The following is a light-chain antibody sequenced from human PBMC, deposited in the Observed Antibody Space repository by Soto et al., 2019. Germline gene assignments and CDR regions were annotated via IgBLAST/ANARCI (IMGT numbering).Light chain of an antibody. Sequence: EIVLTQSPGTLSLSPGERATLSCRASQSVSSSYLAWYQQKPGQAPRLLIYGASRRATGIPDRFSGSGSGTDFTLTISRLEPEDFAVYYCQQYGSSPPVYTFGQGTKLEIK. CDR1: QSVSSSY. V-gene: IGKV3-20*01. CDR3: QQYGSSPPVYT. CDR2: GAS. J-gene: IGKJ2*01.